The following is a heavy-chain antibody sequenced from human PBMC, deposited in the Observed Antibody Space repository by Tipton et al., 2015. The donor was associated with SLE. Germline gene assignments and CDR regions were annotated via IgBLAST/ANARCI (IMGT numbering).Heavy chain of an antibody. J-gene: IGHJ3*01. D-gene: IGHD2/OR15-2a*01. CDR3: AKVLPTVYGAFDV. Sequence: TLSLTCTVSGASITSNVFYWTWIRQHPGKGLEWIGYISYSGSTHYNPSLKSRVTISGDTTKNQVSLRLTSVTAADTAVYYCAKVLPTVYGAFDVWGQGTVLTVSS. CDR2: ISYSGST. CDR1: GASITSNVFY. V-gene: IGHV4-31*03.